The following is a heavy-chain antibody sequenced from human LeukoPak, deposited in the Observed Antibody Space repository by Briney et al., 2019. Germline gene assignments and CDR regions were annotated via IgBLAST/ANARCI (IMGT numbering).Heavy chain of an antibody. CDR2: FFLKGST. CDR3: ARTSDPGGYYYYYYMDV. CDR1: GYSITSAYY. Sequence: SETLSLTCTVSGYSITSAYYWGWIRQPPGKGLEWIGSFFLKGSTYYNPSLKSRVTISVDTSKNQFSLKLSSVTAVDTAVYYCARTSDPGGYYYYYYMDVWGKGTTVTVSS. V-gene: IGHV4-38-2*02. J-gene: IGHJ6*03. D-gene: IGHD3-16*01.